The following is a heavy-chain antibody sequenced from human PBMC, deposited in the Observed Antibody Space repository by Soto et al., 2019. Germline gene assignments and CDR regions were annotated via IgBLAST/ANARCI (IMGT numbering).Heavy chain of an antibody. CDR1: GFTFSDHY. J-gene: IGHJ6*02. CDR3: AREAKQWLFPPYYYYGMDV. Sequence: EVQLVESGGGLVQPGGSLRLSCAASGFTFSDHYMDWVRQAPGKGLEWVGRTRNKANSYTTEYAASVKGRITISRDDSKNSLYLQMNSLKTEDTAVYYCAREAKQWLFPPYYYYGMDVWGQGTTVLVSS. D-gene: IGHD6-19*01. V-gene: IGHV3-72*01. CDR2: TRNKANSYTT.